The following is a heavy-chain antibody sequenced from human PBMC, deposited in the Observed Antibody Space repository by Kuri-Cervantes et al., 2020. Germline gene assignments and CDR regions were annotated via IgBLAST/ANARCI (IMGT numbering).Heavy chain of an antibody. V-gene: IGHV3-11*04. J-gene: IGHJ2*01. CDR2: ISSSGSTI. CDR1: GFTFSDYY. CDR3: AKGTEPLLEWLPNWYFDL. D-gene: IGHD3-3*01. Sequence: GESLKISCAASGFTFSDYYMSWIRQAPGKGLEWVSYISSSGSTIYYADSVKGRFTISRDNAKNSLYLQMNSLRAEDTAVYYCAKGTEPLLEWLPNWYFDLWGRGTLVTVSS.